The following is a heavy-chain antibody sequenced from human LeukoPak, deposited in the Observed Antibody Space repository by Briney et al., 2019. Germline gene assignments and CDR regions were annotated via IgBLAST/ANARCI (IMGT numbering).Heavy chain of an antibody. CDR2: INHSGST. CDR3: ARGSRGSYYYYGMDV. Sequence: SETLSLTCAVYGGSFSGYYWSWIRQPPGKGLEWIGEINHSGSTNYNPSLKSRVTISVDTSKNQFSLQLNSVTPEDTAVYYCARGSRGSYYYYGMDVWGQGTTVTVSS. V-gene: IGHV4-34*01. CDR1: GGSFSGYY. J-gene: IGHJ6*02. D-gene: IGHD1-26*01.